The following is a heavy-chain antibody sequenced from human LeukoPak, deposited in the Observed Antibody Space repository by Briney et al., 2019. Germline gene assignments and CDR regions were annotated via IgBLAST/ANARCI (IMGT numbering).Heavy chain of an antibody. J-gene: IGHJ6*03. V-gene: IGHV3-64*01. Sequence: GGSLRLSCAASGFTFSSYPMHWVRQAPGQGPEYVASINNDGSSKYYASTVQGRFIFCGDNSRNTLYLQLGSLRAEDMAVYYGAKDNRGAGEYYMDVWGKGTTGTVSS. CDR3: AKDNRGAGEYYMDV. CDR2: INNDGSSK. D-gene: IGHD3-10*01. CDR1: GFTFSSYP.